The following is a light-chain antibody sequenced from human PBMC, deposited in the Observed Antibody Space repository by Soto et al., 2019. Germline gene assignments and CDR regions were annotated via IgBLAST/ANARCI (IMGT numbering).Light chain of an antibody. CDR3: QQYSSYSLFT. V-gene: IGKV1-5*03. CDR1: QSVSSW. J-gene: IGKJ3*01. Sequence: DIQMTQSPSTLSASVGDRVTITCRASQSVSSWLAWYQQKPGKAPKLLIYKASSLESGAPSRFSGSGSGTEFTLTISSLHPDDFATYYCQQYSSYSLFTFGPGTKVDIK. CDR2: KAS.